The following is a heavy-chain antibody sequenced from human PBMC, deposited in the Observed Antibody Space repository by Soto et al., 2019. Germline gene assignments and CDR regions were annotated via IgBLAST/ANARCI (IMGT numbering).Heavy chain of an antibody. Sequence: QVQLQESGPGLVKPSETLSLTCTVSGGSINNFYWTWIRQPPGKGLEWIGYIYYSGSTNYNPSLKSRVTISVDTSKNQFSLKLSSVTAADTAVYYCARHGTDFSSAWDVFSFDSWGQGTLVTVSS. V-gene: IGHV4-59*08. CDR3: ARHGTDFSSAWDVFSFDS. D-gene: IGHD6-19*01. J-gene: IGHJ4*02. CDR2: IYYSGST. CDR1: GGSINNFY.